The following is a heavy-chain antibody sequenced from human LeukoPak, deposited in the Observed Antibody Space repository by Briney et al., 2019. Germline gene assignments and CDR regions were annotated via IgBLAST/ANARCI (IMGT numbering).Heavy chain of an antibody. D-gene: IGHD3-22*01. CDR1: GGSIGWDY. J-gene: IGHJ4*02. CDR2: IHKSGST. V-gene: IGHV4-4*07. Sequence: SETLSLTCTVSGGSIGWDYWSWIRQSAGKGLEWIGRIHKSGSTNYNPSFRSRVTMSVDTSKNQFSLSVTSVTAADTAVYYCAREEYFQDSNGYSYYFHSWGQGSLVTVSS. CDR3: AREEYFQDSNGYSYYFHS.